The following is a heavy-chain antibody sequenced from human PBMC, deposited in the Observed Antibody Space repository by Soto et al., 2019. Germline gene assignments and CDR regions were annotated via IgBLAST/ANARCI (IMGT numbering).Heavy chain of an antibody. Sequence: QVQLQQWGAGLLKPSETLSLTCAVYGGSFSGYYWSWIRQPPGKGLEWIGEINHSGSTNYNPSLKSLVTISVDTSKNQFSLKLSSVTSADTAVYYCARASVYYGSGSYYNDYWGQGTLVTVSS. V-gene: IGHV4-34*01. D-gene: IGHD3-10*01. J-gene: IGHJ4*02. CDR3: ARASVYYGSGSYYNDY. CDR1: GGSFSGYY. CDR2: INHSGST.